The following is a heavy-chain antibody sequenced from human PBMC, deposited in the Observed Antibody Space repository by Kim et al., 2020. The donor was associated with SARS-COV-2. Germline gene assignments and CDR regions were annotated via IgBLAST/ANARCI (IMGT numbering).Heavy chain of an antibody. V-gene: IGHV3-30-3*01. D-gene: IGHD2-2*01. CDR1: GFTFSSYA. Sequence: GGSLRLSCAASGFTFSSYAMHWVRQAPGKGLEWVAVISYDGSNKYYADSVKGRFTISRDNSKNTLYLQMNSLRAEDTAVYYCARDGCSSTSCYPYFDYWGQGTLVTVSS. J-gene: IGHJ4*02. CDR3: ARDGCSSTSCYPYFDY. CDR2: ISYDGSNK.